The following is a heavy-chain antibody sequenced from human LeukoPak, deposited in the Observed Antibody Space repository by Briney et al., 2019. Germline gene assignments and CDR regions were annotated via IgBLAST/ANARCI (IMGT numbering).Heavy chain of an antibody. CDR1: GGSISSSSYY. Sequence: SETLSLTCTVSGGSISSSSYYWGWIRQPPGKGLEWIGSIYYSGSTYYNPSLKSRVTISVDTSKNQFSLKLSSVTAADTAVYYCARLPGKNIVVVPAWGQGTLVTVSS. V-gene: IGHV4-39*07. CDR2: IYYSGST. CDR3: ARLPGKNIVVVPA. J-gene: IGHJ5*02. D-gene: IGHD2-2*01.